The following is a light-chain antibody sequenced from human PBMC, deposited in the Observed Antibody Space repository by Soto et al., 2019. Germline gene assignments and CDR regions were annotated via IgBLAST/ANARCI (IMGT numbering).Light chain of an antibody. J-gene: IGLJ2*01. V-gene: IGLV2-14*03. Sequence: QSALTQPASVSGSPGQSITISCTGTSSDVGGYNYVSWYQHHPGKAPKLMIYDVSYRPSGVSNRFSGSKSGNTASLTISGLQAEDEADYYCSSYTSSSTLLFGGGTKLTVL. CDR2: DVS. CDR1: SSDVGGYNY. CDR3: SSYTSSSTLL.